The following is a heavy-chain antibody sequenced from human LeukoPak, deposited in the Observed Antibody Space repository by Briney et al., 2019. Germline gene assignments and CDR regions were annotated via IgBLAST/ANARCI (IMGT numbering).Heavy chain of an antibody. D-gene: IGHD6-13*01. CDR3: ARGGSSSWYDAYYYYYGMDV. CDR1: GGSISSYY. Sequence: PSETLSLTCTVSGGSISSYYWSWIRRPPGKGLEWLGYIYYSGSTNYSPSLKSRVTISVDTSKNQFSLKLSSVTAADTAVYYCARGGSSSWYDAYYYYYGMDVWGQGTTVTVSS. V-gene: IGHV4-59*01. J-gene: IGHJ6*02. CDR2: IYYSGST.